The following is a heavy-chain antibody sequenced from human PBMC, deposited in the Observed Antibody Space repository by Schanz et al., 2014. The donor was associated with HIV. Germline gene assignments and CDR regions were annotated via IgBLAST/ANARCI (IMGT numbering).Heavy chain of an antibody. D-gene: IGHD4-17*01. CDR1: GFTFTYYG. Sequence: QVQLVESGGGVVQPGRSLRLSCAASGFTFTYYGMQWVRQAPGKGLEWVAVIWYDGSSKYYADSVKGRFTISRDNSKNTLYLQMNSLRAEDTAVYYCAKGGFYGDYVSYYYGLDVWGQGTTVTVSS. CDR2: IWYDGSSK. CDR3: AKGGFYGDYVSYYYGLDV. V-gene: IGHV3-33*06. J-gene: IGHJ6*02.